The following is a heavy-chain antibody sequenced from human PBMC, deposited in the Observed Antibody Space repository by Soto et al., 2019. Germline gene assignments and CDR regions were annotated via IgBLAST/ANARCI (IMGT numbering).Heavy chain of an antibody. CDR1: GGTFSTYT. CDR2: IIPMLTVT. CDR3: SIGSWSAETFDV. J-gene: IGHJ3*01. Sequence: QVHLVQSGAEVKKPESSVKVSCKAAGGTFSTYTLSWVRQAPGQGLEWMGRIIPMLTVTNSAQNFQGRVTLTADKSTSPACMERTSLRSDETAVYYCSIGSWSAETFDVWGQGTMVTVSS. D-gene: IGHD6-25*01. V-gene: IGHV1-69*02.